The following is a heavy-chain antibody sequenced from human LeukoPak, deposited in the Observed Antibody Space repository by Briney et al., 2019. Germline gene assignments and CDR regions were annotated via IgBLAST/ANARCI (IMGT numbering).Heavy chain of an antibody. V-gene: IGHV1-18*01. D-gene: IGHD4-11*01. J-gene: IGHJ5*02. CDR2: ISAYNGNT. CDR1: GYTFTSYG. Sequence: ASVKVSCKASGYTFTSYGISWVRQAPGQGLEWMGWISAYNGNTNYAQKLQGRVTMTTDTSTSTAYMELRSLRSDDTAVYYCARDHGRRYTNYHYFDPWGQGTLVTVSS. CDR3: ARDHGRRYTNYHYFDP.